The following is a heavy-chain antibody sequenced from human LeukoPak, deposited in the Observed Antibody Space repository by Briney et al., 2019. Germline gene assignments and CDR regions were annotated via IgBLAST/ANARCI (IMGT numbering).Heavy chain of an antibody. J-gene: IGHJ6*02. CDR2: INHSGST. Sequence: SKTLSLTCAVYGGSFSGYYWSWIRQPPGKGLEWIGEINHSGSTNYNPSLKSRVTISVDTSKNQFSLKLSSVTAADTAVYYCARGARRYYYYYGMDVWGQGTTVTVSS. CDR1: GGSFSGYY. V-gene: IGHV4-34*01. CDR3: ARGARRYYYYYGMDV.